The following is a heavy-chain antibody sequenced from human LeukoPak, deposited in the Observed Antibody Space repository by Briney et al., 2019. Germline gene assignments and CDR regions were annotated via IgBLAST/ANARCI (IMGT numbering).Heavy chain of an antibody. CDR2: ISSSSSYI. CDR1: GFTFSSYS. V-gene: IGHV3-21*01. D-gene: IGHD1-26*01. Sequence: GGSLRLSCAASGFTFSSYSMNWVRRAPGKGLEWVSSISSSSSYIYYADSVKGRFTISRDNAKNSLYLQMNSLRAEDTAVYYCARGSSGSYWGNDAFDIWGQGTMVTVSS. J-gene: IGHJ3*02. CDR3: ARGSSGSYWGNDAFDI.